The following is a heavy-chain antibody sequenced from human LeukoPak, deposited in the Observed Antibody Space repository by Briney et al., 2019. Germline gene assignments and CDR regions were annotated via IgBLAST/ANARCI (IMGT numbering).Heavy chain of an antibody. CDR3: AKERMVFGSGSYYPFDY. Sequence: GGSLRLSCAASGFTFDDYAMHWVRQAPGKGLEWVSGISWNSGSIGYADSVKGRFTISRDNAKNSLYLQMNGLRAEDTALYYCAKERMVFGSGSYYPFDYWGQGTLVTVSS. CDR1: GFTFDDYA. J-gene: IGHJ4*01. V-gene: IGHV3-9*01. CDR2: ISWNSGSI. D-gene: IGHD3-10*01.